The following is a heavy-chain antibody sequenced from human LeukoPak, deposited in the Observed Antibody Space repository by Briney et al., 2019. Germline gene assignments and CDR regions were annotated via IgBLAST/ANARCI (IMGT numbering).Heavy chain of an antibody. CDR3: ARTAGRGNFDY. V-gene: IGHV4-30-4*08. Sequence: SSQTLSLTCTVSGGSISSGDYYWSWIRQPPGKGLEWIGYIYYSGSTYYNPSLKSRVTISVDTSKNQFSLKLSSVTAADTAVYYCARTAGRGNFDYWGQGTLVTVSS. J-gene: IGHJ4*02. D-gene: IGHD1-26*01. CDR1: GGSISSGDYY. CDR2: IYYSGST.